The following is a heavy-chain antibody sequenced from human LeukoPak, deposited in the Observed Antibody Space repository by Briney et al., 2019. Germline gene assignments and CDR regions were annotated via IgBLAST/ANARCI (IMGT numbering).Heavy chain of an antibody. J-gene: IGHJ4*02. CDR2: IYPDDSYT. V-gene: IGHV5-51*01. CDR3: ARQALGYCSGGSCYHFDY. CDR1: GYSFTSYW. Sequence: HGESLKISCKGSGYSFTSYWIGWVRQMPGKGLEWMGIIYPDDSYTRYSPSFQGQATISADKSIGTAYLQWSSLKASDTAIYYCARQALGYCSGGSCYHFDYWGQGTLVTVSS. D-gene: IGHD2-15*01.